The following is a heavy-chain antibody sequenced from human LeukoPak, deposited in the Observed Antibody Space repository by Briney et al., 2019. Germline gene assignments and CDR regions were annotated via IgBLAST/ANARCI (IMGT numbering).Heavy chain of an antibody. J-gene: IGHJ4*02. CDR3: AKGGDWNDVPFDY. D-gene: IGHD1-1*01. Sequence: GGSLRLSCAASGFTFSSYSMNWVRQAPGKGLEWVSSISSSSSYIYYADSVKGRFTISRDNAKNSLYLQMNSLRAEDTAVYYYAKGGDWNDVPFDYWGQGTLVTVSS. CDR1: GFTFSSYS. V-gene: IGHV3-21*01. CDR2: ISSSSSYI.